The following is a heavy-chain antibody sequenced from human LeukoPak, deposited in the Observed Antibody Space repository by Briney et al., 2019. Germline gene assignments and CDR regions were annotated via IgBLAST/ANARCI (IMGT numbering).Heavy chain of an antibody. CDR3: AKDPGVVPAHYFDY. J-gene: IGHJ4*02. D-gene: IGHD2-2*01. Sequence: GGSLRLSCAASGFTFSSYAMNWVRQAPGKRLEWVSGTGSTGVSTFYADSVKGRFTVSRDNSKNTLSPQMNSLRAEDTAVYYCAKDPGVVPAHYFDYWGQGTLVTVSS. CDR2: TGSTGVST. CDR1: GFTFSSYA. V-gene: IGHV3-23*01.